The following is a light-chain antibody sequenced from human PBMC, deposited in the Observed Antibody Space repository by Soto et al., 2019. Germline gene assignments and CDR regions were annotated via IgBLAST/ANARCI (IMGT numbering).Light chain of an antibody. CDR3: QHYNDWPPSFT. V-gene: IGKV3D-15*01. CDR2: GAS. Sequence: EILMTQSPATLSVSPGERATLSCRASQSLNRNLAWYQQKHGQAPGLIIYGASTRASGIPARFSGSGSGTECALTISSLQSEDFALYYCQHYNDWPPSFTFGRGTKVDL. CDR1: QSLNRN. J-gene: IGKJ3*01.